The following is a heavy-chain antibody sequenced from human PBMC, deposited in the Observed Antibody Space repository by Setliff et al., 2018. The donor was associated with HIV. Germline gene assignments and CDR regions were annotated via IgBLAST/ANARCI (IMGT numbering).Heavy chain of an antibody. CDR3: ARDCRVGWVFTYGMDV. CDR2: INSDGSSI. J-gene: IGHJ6*02. CDR1: GFIFSNYW. Sequence: GGSLRLSCAASGFIFSNYWMHWVRQAPGKGLVWVSRINSDGSSISYADSVKGRFTISRDNAKNTLCLQMNSLRGEDTAVYYCARDCRVGWVFTYGMDVWGQGTLVTVSS. D-gene: IGHD6-13*01. V-gene: IGHV3-74*01.